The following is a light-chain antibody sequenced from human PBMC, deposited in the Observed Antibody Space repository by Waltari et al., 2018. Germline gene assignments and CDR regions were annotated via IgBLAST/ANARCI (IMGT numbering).Light chain of an antibody. V-gene: IGLV2-14*03. CDR3: SSYTSTNTII. J-gene: IGLJ2*01. CDR2: DVS. Sequence: QSALAQSASVSGSPGQPLPISCTGPGSALGYYNFVSWYQQHPGTAPQLLIFDVSRWSSGVSHRFSGSKSGNTASLTISGLQAEDEADYYCSSYTSTNTIIFGGGTKVTVL. CDR1: GSALGYYNF.